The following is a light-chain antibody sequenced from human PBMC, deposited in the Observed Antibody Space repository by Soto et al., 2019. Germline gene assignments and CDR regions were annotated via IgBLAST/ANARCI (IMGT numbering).Light chain of an antibody. V-gene: IGKV3-20*01. CDR1: QSVSSNY. CDR2: GAY. J-gene: IGKJ1*01. CDR3: HPYGSAPWT. Sequence: IVLTQSPGTLSLFPGERVALSFRASQSVSSNYVAWYQQKPGQAPRLLISGAYNRATGTTDRFRGSGSGTDFTLTITRLEPEDFAVYYCHPYGSAPWTVGPVTKVEIK.